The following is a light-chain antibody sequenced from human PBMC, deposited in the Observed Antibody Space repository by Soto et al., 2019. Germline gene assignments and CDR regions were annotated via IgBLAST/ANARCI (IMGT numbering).Light chain of an antibody. V-gene: IGLV2-11*01. CDR1: SSDVGGYNY. J-gene: IGLJ3*02. CDR3: CSYAGSFWV. CDR2: DVS. Sequence: QSALTQPRSVSGSPGQSVTISCTGTSSDVGGYNYVSWYQQHPGKAPKLMIYDVSKRPSGVPDRFSGSKSGNTASLTSSGLQAEDEADYYCCSYAGSFWVFGGGTQLTVL.